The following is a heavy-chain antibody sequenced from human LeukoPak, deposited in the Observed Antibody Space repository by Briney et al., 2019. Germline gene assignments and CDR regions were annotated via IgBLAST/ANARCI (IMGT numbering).Heavy chain of an antibody. V-gene: IGHV3-9*01. J-gene: IGHJ3*02. CDR2: ISWDSGSI. CDR3: AKAYESGSSTRHAFDI. Sequence: SLRLSCAASGFTVDDYAMHWVRQTPGKGLEWVSGISWDSGSIGYAGSVKGRFTISRDNAKKSLYLQMNSLRAEDTALYYCAKAYESGSSTRHAFDIWGQGTMVTVSS. CDR1: GFTVDDYA. D-gene: IGHD1-26*01.